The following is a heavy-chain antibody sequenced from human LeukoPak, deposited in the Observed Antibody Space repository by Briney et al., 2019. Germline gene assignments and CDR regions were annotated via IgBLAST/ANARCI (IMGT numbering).Heavy chain of an antibody. Sequence: ASVKVSCKASGGTFSSYATSWVRQAPGEELEWRGGIIPIFGTANYAQKFQGRVTITADESTSTAYMELSSLRSEDTAVYYCARDVFYGSGSAFDYWGQGTLVTVSS. CDR2: IIPIFGTA. J-gene: IGHJ4*02. CDR3: ARDVFYGSGSAFDY. D-gene: IGHD3-10*01. V-gene: IGHV1-69*13. CDR1: GGTFSSYA.